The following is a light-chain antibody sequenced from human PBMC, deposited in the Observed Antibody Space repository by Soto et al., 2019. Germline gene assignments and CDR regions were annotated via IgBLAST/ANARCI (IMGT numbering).Light chain of an antibody. Sequence: EIVMTQSPATLSASPGEGVTLSCRASQTVHRDLAWYQQKPGQAPRLLIYDASNRATGIPARLSGSGSGTEFTLTMSSLQSEDFAIYYCQQYTKWPPLTVGGGTKVEI. CDR2: DAS. J-gene: IGKJ4*01. CDR1: QTVHRD. V-gene: IGKV3-15*01. CDR3: QQYTKWPPLT.